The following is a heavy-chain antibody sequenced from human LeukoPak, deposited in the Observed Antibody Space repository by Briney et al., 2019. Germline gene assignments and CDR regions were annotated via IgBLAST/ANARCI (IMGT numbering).Heavy chain of an antibody. J-gene: IGHJ4*02. CDR1: GYTFTSYY. D-gene: IGHD2-21*02. Sequence: ASVKVSCKASGYTFTSYYMHWVRQAPGQGLEWMGIINPSGGSTSYAQKFQGRVTMTRDTSTSTAYMELSSLRSEDTAVYYCATAPPYCGGDCPYYFDYWGQGTLVTVSS. V-gene: IGHV1-46*01. CDR3: ATAPPYCGGDCPYYFDY. CDR2: INPSGGST.